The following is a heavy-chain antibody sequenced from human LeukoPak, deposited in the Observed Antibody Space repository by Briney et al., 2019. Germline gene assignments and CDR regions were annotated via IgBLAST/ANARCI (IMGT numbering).Heavy chain of an antibody. J-gene: IGHJ4*02. CDR3: ARLNSGWGIPDY. CDR1: GFIFSDYD. V-gene: IGHV3-13*01. CDR2: VGATGDT. D-gene: IGHD6-25*01. Sequence: PGGSLRLSCSASGFIFSDYDMYWVRQVAGEGLEWVSGVGATGDTSYPDSVKGRFTISRDNAKNSLYLQMNSLRVGDTAIYYCARLNSGWGIPDYRGQGILVAVSS.